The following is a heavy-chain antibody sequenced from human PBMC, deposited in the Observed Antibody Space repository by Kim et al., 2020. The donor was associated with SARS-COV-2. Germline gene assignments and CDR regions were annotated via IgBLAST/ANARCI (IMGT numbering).Heavy chain of an antibody. Sequence: GGSLRLSCAASGFTFSSYSMNWVRQAPGKGLEWVSSISSSSSYIYYADSVKGRFTISRDNSKNSLYLQMNSLRAEDTAVYYCARGLRGYSSGPGDYWGQGALATVSS. CDR2: ISSSSSYI. V-gene: IGHV3-21*01. CDR1: GFTFSSYS. D-gene: IGHD5-18*01. CDR3: ARGLRGYSSGPGDY. J-gene: IGHJ4*02.